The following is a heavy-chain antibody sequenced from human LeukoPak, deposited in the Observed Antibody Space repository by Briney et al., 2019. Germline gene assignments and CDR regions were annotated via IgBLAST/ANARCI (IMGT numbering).Heavy chain of an antibody. D-gene: IGHD3-22*01. Sequence: ASMKVSCKASGYTLTAYYLHWVRQAPGQGLEWMGRINPNSGGTTYAQNFQGRVTMTRDTSIGTAYMELSSLRSDDTAVYYCARPHYESSGLYVDAFDIWGQGTMVTVSS. V-gene: IGHV1-2*06. J-gene: IGHJ3*02. CDR3: ARPHYESSGLYVDAFDI. CDR1: GYTLTAYY. CDR2: INPNSGGT.